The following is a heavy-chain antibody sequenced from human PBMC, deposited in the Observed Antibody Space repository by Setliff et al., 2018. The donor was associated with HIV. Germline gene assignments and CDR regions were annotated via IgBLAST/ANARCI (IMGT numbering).Heavy chain of an antibody. CDR3: ARERISVGGAQGADY. D-gene: IGHD1-26*01. CDR2: INSDGGMT. J-gene: IGHJ4*02. Sequence: GGSLRLSCAASGFTFSGYWVHWVRQAPGKGLVWVSRINSDGGMTTYADSVKGRFTISRDNAKNTLFLQMNSLRAEDTAVYYCARERISVGGAQGADYWGQGTLVTVSS. V-gene: IGHV3-74*01. CDR1: GFTFSGYW.